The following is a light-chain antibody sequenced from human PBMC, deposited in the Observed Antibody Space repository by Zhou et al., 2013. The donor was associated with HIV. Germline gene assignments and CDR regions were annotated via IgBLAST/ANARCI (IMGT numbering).Light chain of an antibody. CDR2: GAS. V-gene: IGKV3-15*01. Sequence: EIVMTQSPATLSVSPGERATLSCRASQSVSTNLAWYQQKPGQAPRLIIHGASTRATGIPARFSGSGSGTEFTLTISSMQSEDFAVYYCQQYSNWPPLTFGGGTKVEV. J-gene: IGKJ4*01. CDR1: QSVSTN. CDR3: QQYSNWPPLT.